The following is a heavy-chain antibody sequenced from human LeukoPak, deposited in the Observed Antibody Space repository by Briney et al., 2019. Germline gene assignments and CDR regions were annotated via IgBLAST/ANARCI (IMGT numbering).Heavy chain of an antibody. D-gene: IGHD6-6*01. J-gene: IGHJ4*02. Sequence: PSETLSLTCTVSGGSISSSYWSWIRQPPGKGLEWIGYIYYSGSTNYNPSLKSRVTISVDTSRNQFSLKLSSVTAADTAVYYCARRIAARVFDYWGQGTLVTVSS. V-gene: IGHV4-59*01. CDR1: GGSISSSY. CDR2: IYYSGST. CDR3: ARRIAARVFDY.